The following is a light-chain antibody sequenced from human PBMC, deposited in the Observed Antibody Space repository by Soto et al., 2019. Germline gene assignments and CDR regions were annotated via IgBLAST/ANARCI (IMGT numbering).Light chain of an antibody. Sequence: QSALTQPASVSGSPGQSITISCTGTSSDIGGHYLVSWYQQHPGKVPKLIIYEGSKRPSGVSNRFSGSKSGNTASLTISGLQAEDGADYYCSSYAGGATYVVFGGGTQLTVL. CDR2: EGS. CDR1: SSDIGGHYL. CDR3: SSYAGGATYVV. V-gene: IGLV2-23*01. J-gene: IGLJ2*01.